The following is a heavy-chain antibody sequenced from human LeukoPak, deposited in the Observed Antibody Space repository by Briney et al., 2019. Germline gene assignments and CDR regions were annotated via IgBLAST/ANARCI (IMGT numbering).Heavy chain of an antibody. J-gene: IGHJ3*02. CDR2: IYTSGST. Sequence: SDTLSLTCTGSGGSISSYYWSWIRQPAGKGLEWIGRIYTSGSTNYNPSLKSRVTMSVDTSKNQFSLKLSSVTAADTAVYYCARDRLGYCSGGSCLRAFDIWGQGTMVTVSS. V-gene: IGHV4-4*07. D-gene: IGHD2-15*01. CDR3: ARDRLGYCSGGSCLRAFDI. CDR1: GGSISSYY.